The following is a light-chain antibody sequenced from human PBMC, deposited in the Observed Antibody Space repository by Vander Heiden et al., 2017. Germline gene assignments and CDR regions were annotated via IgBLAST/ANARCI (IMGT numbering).Light chain of an antibody. CDR1: ALPKKY. V-gene: IGLV3-16*01. Sequence: SSELTQPPSVSVSLGQMARITCSGEALPKKYAYWYQQKPGQFPVLLIYKDSERPSGIPERFSGSSSGTIVTLTTSGVPAEDEADDYGLAADSSGTNPGGWVFGGGTKLTVL. CDR2: KDS. J-gene: IGLJ3*02. CDR3: LAADSSGTNPGGWV.